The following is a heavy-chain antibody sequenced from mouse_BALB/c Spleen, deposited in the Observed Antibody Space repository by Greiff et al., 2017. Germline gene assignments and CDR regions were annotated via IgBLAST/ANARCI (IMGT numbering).Heavy chain of an antibody. J-gene: IGHJ3*01. Sequence: QVQLQQSGPGLVAPSQSLSITCTVSGFSLTGYGVNWVRQPPGKGLEWLGMIWGDGSTDYNSALKSRLSISKDNSKSQVFLKMNSLQTDDTARYYCARDGEENYYGSSWAWFAYWGQGTLVTVSA. D-gene: IGHD1-1*01. CDR1: GFSLTGYG. CDR3: ARDGEENYYGSSWAWFAY. CDR2: IWGDGST. V-gene: IGHV2-6-7*01.